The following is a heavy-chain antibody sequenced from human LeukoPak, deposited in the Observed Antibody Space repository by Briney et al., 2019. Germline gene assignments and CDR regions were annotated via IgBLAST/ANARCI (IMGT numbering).Heavy chain of an antibody. J-gene: IGHJ6*02. Sequence: ASVKVSCKVSGYTLTELSMHWVRQAPGKGLEWMGGFDPEDGETIYAQKFQGRVTMTEDTSTDTAHMELSSLRSEDTAVYYCATDRSVTTIDYYYYGMDVWGQGTTVTVSS. CDR2: FDPEDGET. V-gene: IGHV1-24*01. CDR1: GYTLTELS. CDR3: ATDRSVTTIDYYYYGMDV. D-gene: IGHD4-17*01.